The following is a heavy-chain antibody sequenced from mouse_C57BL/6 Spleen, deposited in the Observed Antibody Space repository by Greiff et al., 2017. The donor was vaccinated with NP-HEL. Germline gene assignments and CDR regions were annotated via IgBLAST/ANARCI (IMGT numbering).Heavy chain of an antibody. CDR3: ARDDGNYVFDY. CDR1: GFTFSDYY. CDR2: INYDGSST. V-gene: IGHV5-16*01. J-gene: IGHJ2*01. D-gene: IGHD2-1*01. Sequence: EVMLVESEGGLVQPGSSMKLSCTASGFTFSDYYMAWVRQVPEKGLEWVANINYDGSSTYYLDSLKSRFIISRDNAKNILYLQMSSLKSEDTATYYCARDDGNYVFDYWGQGTTLTVSS.